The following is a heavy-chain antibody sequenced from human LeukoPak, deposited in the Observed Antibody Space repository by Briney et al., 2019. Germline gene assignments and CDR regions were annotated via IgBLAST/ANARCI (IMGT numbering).Heavy chain of an antibody. CDR1: GDSISNFY. D-gene: IGHD2-8*01. V-gene: IGHV4-59*08. J-gene: IGHJ5*01. CDR3: ALAPNSNWFDF. Sequence: PSETLSLTCSVSGDSISNFYWNWIRQPPGKRLEWIGNIHHSGSSNYNPSLQSRVTMSIDTSRNQLFLKLTSVTAADTAVYYCALAPNSNWFDFWGQGTLVTVSS. CDR2: IHHSGSS.